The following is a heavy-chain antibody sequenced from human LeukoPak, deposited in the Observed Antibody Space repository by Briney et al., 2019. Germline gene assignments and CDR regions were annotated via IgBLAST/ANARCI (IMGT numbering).Heavy chain of an antibody. CDR3: ARDNDILTGDWFDP. CDR2: ISGYNGYT. D-gene: IGHD3-9*01. J-gene: IGHJ5*02. V-gene: IGHV1-18*01. CDR1: GYTFTSYG. Sequence: ASVKVSCKASGYTFTSYGISWVRQAPGQGLEWMGWISGYNGYTNYAQKLQGRVAMATDTSTSTAYMELRSLRSDDTAVYYCARDNDILTGDWFDPWGQGTLVTVSS.